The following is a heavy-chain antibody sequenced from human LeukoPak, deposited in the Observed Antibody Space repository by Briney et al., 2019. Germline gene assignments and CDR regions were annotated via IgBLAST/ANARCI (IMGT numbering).Heavy chain of an antibody. CDR1: GGSISSYY. D-gene: IGHD1-26*01. CDR3: ASLGLRELLSWFDP. Sequence: PSETLSLTCTVSGGSISSYYWGWIRQPPGKGLEWIGYIYYSGSTNYNPSLKSRVTISVDTSKNQFSLKLSSVTAADTAVYYCASLGLRELLSWFDPWGQGTLVTVSS. V-gene: IGHV4-59*01. CDR2: IYYSGST. J-gene: IGHJ5*02.